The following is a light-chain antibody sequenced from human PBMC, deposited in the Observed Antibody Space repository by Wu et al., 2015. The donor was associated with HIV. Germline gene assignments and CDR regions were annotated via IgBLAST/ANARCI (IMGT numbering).Light chain of an antibody. J-gene: IGKJ5*01. V-gene: IGKV3-11*01. CDR3: QQRTTWPLT. CDR2: DAS. CDR1: QSVGKY. Sequence: EIVLTQSPATLSLSPGERATLSCRASQSVGKYLAWYQQKPGQAPRLLIYDASTRATAIPARFTGSGSGTDFSLTISSLESEDFAVYYCQQRTTWPLTFGQGTRTGDET.